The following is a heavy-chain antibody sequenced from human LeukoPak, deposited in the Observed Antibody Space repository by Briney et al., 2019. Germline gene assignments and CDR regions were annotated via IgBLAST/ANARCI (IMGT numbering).Heavy chain of an antibody. D-gene: IGHD4-17*01. CDR1: GFTVSSNY. Sequence: GGSLRLSCAASGFTVSSNYMSWVRQAPGKGLEWVSVIYSGGSTYYADSVKGRFTISRDNSKNTLYLQMNSLRAEDTAVYYCARVDYGDYGFDYWGPGTLVTVSS. CDR2: IYSGGST. CDR3: ARVDYGDYGFDY. V-gene: IGHV3-66*01. J-gene: IGHJ4*02.